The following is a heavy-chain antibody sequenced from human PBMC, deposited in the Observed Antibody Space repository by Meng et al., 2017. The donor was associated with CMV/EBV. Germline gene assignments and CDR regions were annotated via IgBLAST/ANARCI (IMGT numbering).Heavy chain of an antibody. V-gene: IGHV1-2*02. CDR2: INPNSGGT. J-gene: IGHJ4*02. CDR1: GYTFTGYY. D-gene: IGHD2-2*01. Sequence: ASVKVSCKASGYTFTGYYMHWVRQAPGQGLEWMGWINPNSGGTNYAQKFQGRVTMTRDTSISTAYMELSRLRSDDTAVYYCARDSHCSSTSCSPAFDYWGQGTLVTVSS. CDR3: ARDSHCSSTSCSPAFDY.